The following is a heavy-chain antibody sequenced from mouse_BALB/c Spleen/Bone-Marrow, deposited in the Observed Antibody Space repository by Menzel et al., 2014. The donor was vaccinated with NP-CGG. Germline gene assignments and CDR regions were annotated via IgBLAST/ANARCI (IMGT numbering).Heavy chain of an antibody. CDR3: ARYKGFHWGMDY. D-gene: IGHD1-2*01. CDR2: ISYSGST. V-gene: IGHV3-8*02. CDR1: GDSITSGY. Sequence: EVKVEESGPSRVKPPQTLSLTCSVTGDSITSGYWDWIRKFPGNKLEYMGYISYSGSTYYNPSLKSRISITRDTSKNQYYLQFISVTTEDTATFYCARYKGFHWGMDYWGQGTSVTVSS. J-gene: IGHJ4*01.